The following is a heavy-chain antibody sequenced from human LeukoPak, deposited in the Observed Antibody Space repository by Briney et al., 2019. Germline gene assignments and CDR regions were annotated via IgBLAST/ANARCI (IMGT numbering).Heavy chain of an antibody. CDR1: GFTFSSYW. Sequence: GGSLRLSCAASGFTFSSYWMSWVRQAPGRGLEWVANIKQDGSEKYYVDSVKGRFTISRDNAKNPLYLQMNSLRAEDTAVYYCAREDYYDSSEDYWGQGTLVTVSS. V-gene: IGHV3-7*01. J-gene: IGHJ4*02. D-gene: IGHD3-22*01. CDR2: IKQDGSEK. CDR3: AREDYYDSSEDY.